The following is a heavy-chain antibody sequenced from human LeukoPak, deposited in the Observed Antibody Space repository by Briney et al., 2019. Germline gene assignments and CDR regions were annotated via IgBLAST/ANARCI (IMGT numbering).Heavy chain of an antibody. CDR3: ARSWYYGSGRYYPDWFDP. CDR1: GGSISSSSYY. V-gene: IGHV4-39*01. Sequence: SETLSLTCTVSGGSISSSSYYWGWIRQPPGKGLQWVGSVYYSGSAYHNPSLKSRVSISVDTSKNQFSLKLSSVTAADTAVYYCARSWYYGSGRYYPDWFDPWGQGTLVAVSS. D-gene: IGHD3-10*01. J-gene: IGHJ5*02. CDR2: VYYSGSA.